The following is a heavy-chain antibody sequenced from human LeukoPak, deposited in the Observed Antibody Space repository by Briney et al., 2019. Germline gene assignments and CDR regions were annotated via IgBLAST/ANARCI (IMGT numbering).Heavy chain of an antibody. D-gene: IGHD3-10*01. J-gene: IGHJ6*02. CDR2: INHSGST. CDR3: AREPKLLWFGELFWYYGMDV. CDR1: GGSFSGYY. V-gene: IGHV4-34*01. Sequence: SETLSLTCAVYGGSFSGYYWSWIRQPPGKGLEWIGEINHSGSTNYNPSLKSRVTISVDKSKNQFSLKLSSVTAADTAVYYCAREPKLLWFGELFWYYGMDVWGQGTTVTVSS.